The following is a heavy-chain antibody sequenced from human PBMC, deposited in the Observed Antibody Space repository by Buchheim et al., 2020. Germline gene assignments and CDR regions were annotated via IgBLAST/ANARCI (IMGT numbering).Heavy chain of an antibody. V-gene: IGHV3-48*03. CDR1: GFTLSSYE. D-gene: IGHD1-14*01. CDR3: ARERTTSGFDY. J-gene: IGHJ4*02. Sequence: EVHLVESGGDLVQPGGSLGLSCAVSGFTLSSYEMNWVRQAPGKGLEWVSYISGSGSNKDYADSVRGRFTISRDNSENSVYLQMNSLRAEDSAVYYCARERTTSGFDYWGQGTL. CDR2: ISGSGSNK.